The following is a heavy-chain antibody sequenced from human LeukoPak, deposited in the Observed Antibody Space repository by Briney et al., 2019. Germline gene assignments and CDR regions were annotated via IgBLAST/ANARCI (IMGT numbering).Heavy chain of an antibody. D-gene: IGHD1-26*01. CDR1: TFTFSNYG. V-gene: IGHV3-30*18. CDR3: AKVGYTGSYMHAFDI. J-gene: IGHJ3*02. CDR2: ISDDGSNK. Sequence: GRSLRLSCAASTFTFSNYGTHWVRQAPGKGLEWVAVISDDGSNKEYADSVRGRFTISRDNSKNTLYLQMNSLRADDTAVYNCAKVGYTGSYMHAFDIWGQGTMVTVSS.